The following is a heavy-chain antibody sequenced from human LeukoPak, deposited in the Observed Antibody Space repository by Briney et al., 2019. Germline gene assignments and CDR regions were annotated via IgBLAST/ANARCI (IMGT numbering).Heavy chain of an antibody. CDR2: IYPGDSDT. V-gene: IGHV5-51*01. Sequence: GESLKISCKGSGYSFTSYWIGWVRQMPGKGLEWMGIIYPGDSDTRYSPSFQGQVTISADKSISTAYLQWSSLKASDTAMYYCARHTRYSSSSRVFEYWGQGTLATVSS. J-gene: IGHJ4*02. D-gene: IGHD6-6*01. CDR1: GYSFTSYW. CDR3: ARHTRYSSSSRVFEY.